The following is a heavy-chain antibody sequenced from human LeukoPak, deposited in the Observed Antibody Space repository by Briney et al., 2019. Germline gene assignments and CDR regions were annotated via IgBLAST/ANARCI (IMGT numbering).Heavy chain of an antibody. CDR3: ARVGCSSAWSNFDY. V-gene: IGHV1-2*02. Sequence: EASVKVSCKASGFTFTDYYIHWVRQAPGQGLEWMGWVNPNSGGTNYAQKVQGRVTLTWDTSISTACMELSSLTSDDTAVYFCARVGCSSAWSNFDYWGQGTLVTVSS. J-gene: IGHJ4*02. CDR2: VNPNSGGT. CDR1: GFTFTDYY. D-gene: IGHD6-19*01.